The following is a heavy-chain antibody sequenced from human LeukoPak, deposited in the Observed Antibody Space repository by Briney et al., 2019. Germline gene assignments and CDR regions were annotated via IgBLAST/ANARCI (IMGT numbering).Heavy chain of an antibody. V-gene: IGHV1-46*01. Sequence: ASVKVSCKASGYTFTSYHMHWVRQAPGQGLEWMGIINPSGGSTSYAQKFQGRVTLTKDTSTSTVYMELSSQRSEETALYYCVRGYSTSLAPFDYWGQGTLVTVSS. CDR3: VRGYSTSLAPFDY. CDR1: GYTFTSYH. J-gene: IGHJ4*02. D-gene: IGHD4-11*01. CDR2: INPSGGST.